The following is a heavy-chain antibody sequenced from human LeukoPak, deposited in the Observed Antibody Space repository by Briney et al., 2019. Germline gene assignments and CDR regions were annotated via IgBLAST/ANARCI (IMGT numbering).Heavy chain of an antibody. CDR2: IKQDGSEK. V-gene: IGHV3-7*03. CDR3: AKPKSQWLVTHYFDY. Sequence: GGSLRLSCAASGFTFSSYWMSWVRQAPGKGLEWVANIKQDGSEKYYVDSVKGRFTISRDNAKNSLYLQMNSLRAEDTAVYYCAKPKSQWLVTHYFDYWGQGTLVTVSS. J-gene: IGHJ4*02. CDR1: GFTFSSYW. D-gene: IGHD6-19*01.